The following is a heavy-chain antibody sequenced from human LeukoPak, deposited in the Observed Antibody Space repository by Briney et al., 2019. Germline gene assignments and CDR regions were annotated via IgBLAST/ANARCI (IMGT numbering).Heavy chain of an antibody. D-gene: IGHD3-3*01. CDR2: IGTSSTTI. CDR3: ARGPTLRCDFWSGCYYYYMDV. Sequence: GGSLRLSCAASGFTFSSYTMNWVRQPPGKGLEWVSNIGTSSTTIYYADSVKGRFTISRDNSKNTLYLQMGSLRAEDMAVYYCARGPTLRCDFWSGCYYYYMDVWGKGTTVTVSS. J-gene: IGHJ6*03. V-gene: IGHV3-48*01. CDR1: GFTFSSYT.